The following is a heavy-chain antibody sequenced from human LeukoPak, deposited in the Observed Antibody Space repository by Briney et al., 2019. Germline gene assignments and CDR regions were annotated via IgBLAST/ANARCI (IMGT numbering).Heavy chain of an antibody. Sequence: SETLSLTCTVSGGSISSGGYYWSWIRQHPGKGLEWIGYIYYSGSTYYNPSLKSRVTISVDTSKNQVSLKLNSVTAADTAVYYCARGLFQWPARIDYWGQGTLVTVSS. D-gene: IGHD6-19*01. V-gene: IGHV4-31*03. CDR3: ARGLFQWPARIDY. CDR2: IYYSGST. J-gene: IGHJ4*02. CDR1: GGSISSGGYY.